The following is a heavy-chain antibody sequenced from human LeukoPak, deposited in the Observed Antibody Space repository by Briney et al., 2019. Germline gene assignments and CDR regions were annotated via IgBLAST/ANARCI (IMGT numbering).Heavy chain of an antibody. Sequence: WASVKVSCKASGYTFTGYYMHWVRQAPGQGLEWMGWINPTSGATNYAQKFLGRVTMTRDTSISTAYMELSSLRSDDTAVYYCARQGLLESFDYWGQGTQVTVSS. J-gene: IGHJ4*02. D-gene: IGHD6-19*01. CDR1: GYTFTGYY. CDR2: INPTSGAT. V-gene: IGHV1-2*02. CDR3: ARQGLLESFDY.